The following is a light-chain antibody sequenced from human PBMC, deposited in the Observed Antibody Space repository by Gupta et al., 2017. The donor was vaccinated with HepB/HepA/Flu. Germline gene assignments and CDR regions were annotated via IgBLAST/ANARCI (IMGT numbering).Light chain of an antibody. Sequence: ELVMTQSPATLSVSPGERATLSCRASQSVSSNLAWYQQKPGQAPRLLIYGASTRATGIPARFSGSGSGTEFTLTISSLQSEDFAVYSCQQYNNLPPWTFGQGTKVEIK. CDR1: QSVSSN. J-gene: IGKJ1*01. V-gene: IGKV3-15*01. CDR3: QQYNNLPPWT. CDR2: GAS.